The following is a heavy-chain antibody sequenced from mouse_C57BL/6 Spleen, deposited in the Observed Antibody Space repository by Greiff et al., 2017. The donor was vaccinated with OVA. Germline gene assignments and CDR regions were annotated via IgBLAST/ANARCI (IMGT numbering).Heavy chain of an antibody. D-gene: IGHD2-4*01. J-gene: IGHJ3*01. CDR3: ARMGYYDYDAWFAY. CDR1: GYSFTSYY. CDR2: IYPGSGNT. Sequence: QVQLKQSGPELVKPGASVKISCKASGYSFTSYYIHWVKQRPGQGLEWIGWIYPGSGNTKYNEKFKGKATLTADTSSSTAYMQLSSLTSEDSAVYYCARMGYYDYDAWFAYWGQGTLVTVSA. V-gene: IGHV1-66*01.